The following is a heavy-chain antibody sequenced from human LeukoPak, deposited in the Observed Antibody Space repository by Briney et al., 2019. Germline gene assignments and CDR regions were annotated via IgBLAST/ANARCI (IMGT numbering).Heavy chain of an antibody. D-gene: IGHD3-22*01. CDR2: IWYDGSNK. Sequence: GGSLRLSCAASGFTFSSYGMHWVRQAPGKGLEWVAVIWYDGSNKYYADSVKGRFTISRDNAKNSLYLQMNSLRAEDTAVYYCARGMREFYYEVLSPSDPWGQGTLVTVSS. J-gene: IGHJ5*02. V-gene: IGHV3-33*01. CDR3: ARGMREFYYEVLSPSDP. CDR1: GFTFSSYG.